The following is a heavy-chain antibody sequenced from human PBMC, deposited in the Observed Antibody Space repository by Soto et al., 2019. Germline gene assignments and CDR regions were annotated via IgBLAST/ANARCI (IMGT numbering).Heavy chain of an antibody. CDR3: ASDMPADY. CDR1: GYTFTSYA. V-gene: IGHV1-3*01. CDR2: INDGNGNT. Sequence: QVQLVQSGAEVKKPGASVKVSCKTSGYTFTSYAMHWVRQAPGQSLEWMGWINDGNGNTKYSEKFQGRVPITRDTSASTAHTALSSLRSEDTAVYYCASDMPADYWGQGSLVTVSS. J-gene: IGHJ4*02. D-gene: IGHD2-2*01.